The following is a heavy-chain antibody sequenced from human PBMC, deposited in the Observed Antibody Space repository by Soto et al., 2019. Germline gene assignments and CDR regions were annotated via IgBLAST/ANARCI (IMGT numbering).Heavy chain of an antibody. J-gene: IGHJ6*02. CDR3: ATLYHYYYYGMDV. CDR1: GFTFSTYA. V-gene: IGHV3-23*01. Sequence: EVQLLESGGGLVQPGGSLRLSCAASGFTFSTYAMTWVRQAPGKGLEWVSAISGGGGTTYYADSVKGRFTISRDNSKNTLYLQMNSLRAEDTAVYYCATLYHYYYYGMDVWGQGTTVTVSS. CDR2: ISGGGGTT.